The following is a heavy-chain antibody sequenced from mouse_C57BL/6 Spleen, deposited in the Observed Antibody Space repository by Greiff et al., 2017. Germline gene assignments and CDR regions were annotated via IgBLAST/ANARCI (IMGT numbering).Heavy chain of an antibody. J-gene: IGHJ4*01. CDR3: ERRVDSHAMDY. Sequence: EVLLVESGGDLVKPGGSLKLSCAASGFTFSSYGMSWVRQTPDKRLEWVATISSGGSYTSSPDSVKGRFTIARDKAKNNLYLHMSSLKAEDTAMYYCERRVDSHAMDYWGQGTSVTVAS. CDR1: GFTFSSYG. D-gene: IGHD3-2*01. CDR2: ISSGGSYT. V-gene: IGHV5-6*01.